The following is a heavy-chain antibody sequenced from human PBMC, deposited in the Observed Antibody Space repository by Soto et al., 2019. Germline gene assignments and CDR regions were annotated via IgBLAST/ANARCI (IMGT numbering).Heavy chain of an antibody. CDR3: ARDLEFRDGNISHLDY. V-gene: IGHV1-69*01. CDR2: IMPIIGTA. CDR1: GGTFSSHV. J-gene: IGHJ4*02. D-gene: IGHD3-10*01. Sequence: QVQLVQSGAEVKKPGSSVKVSCKASGGTFSSHVFNWVRQAPGQGLEWMGGIMPIIGTANYAQKFQGRVTITADESTSTAYMELSSLTSEHTAVYYCARDLEFRDGNISHLDYWGQGTLVTVSS.